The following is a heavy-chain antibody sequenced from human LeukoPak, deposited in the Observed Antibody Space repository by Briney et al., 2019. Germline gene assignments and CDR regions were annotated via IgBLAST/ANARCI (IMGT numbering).Heavy chain of an antibody. CDR2: ISGSGGST. V-gene: IGHV3-23*01. D-gene: IGHD2-15*01. Sequence: GGSLRLSCAASGFTFSSYAMSWVRQAPGKGLEWVSAISGSGGSTYYADSVKGRFTISRDNSKNTLYLQMNSLRAEDTAVYYCAKDLLGYCSGGSCPGTLFDYWGQGTLVTVSS. CDR1: GFTFSSYA. CDR3: AKDLLGYCSGGSCPGTLFDY. J-gene: IGHJ4*02.